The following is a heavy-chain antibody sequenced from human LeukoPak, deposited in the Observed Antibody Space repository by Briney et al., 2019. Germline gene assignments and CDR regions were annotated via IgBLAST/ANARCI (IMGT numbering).Heavy chain of an antibody. D-gene: IGHD6-13*01. V-gene: IGHV1-24*01. CDR3: ARVWIAAPVESSHDY. Sequence: ASVKVSCKVSGYTLTELSMHWVRQAPGKGLEWMGGFDPEDGETIYAQKPQGRVTMTTDTSTSTAYMELRSLRSDDTAVYYCARVWIAAPVESSHDYWGQGTLVTVSS. CDR1: GYTLTELS. CDR2: FDPEDGET. J-gene: IGHJ4*02.